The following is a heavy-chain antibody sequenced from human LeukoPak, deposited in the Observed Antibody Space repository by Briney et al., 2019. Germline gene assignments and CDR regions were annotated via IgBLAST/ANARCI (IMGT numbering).Heavy chain of an antibody. Sequence: PGGSLRLSWAASGFTFSSYAMSWVRQAPGKGLEWVSAISGSGGSTYYADSVKGRFTISRDNSKNTLYLQMNSLRAEDTAVYYCAKDRGGSSGWYVKFDYWGQGTLVTVSS. CDR3: AKDRGGSSGWYVKFDY. CDR1: GFTFSSYA. CDR2: ISGSGGST. J-gene: IGHJ4*02. D-gene: IGHD6-19*01. V-gene: IGHV3-23*01.